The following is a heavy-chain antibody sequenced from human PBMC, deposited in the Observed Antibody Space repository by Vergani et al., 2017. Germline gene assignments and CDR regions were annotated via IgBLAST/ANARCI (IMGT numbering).Heavy chain of an antibody. V-gene: IGHV1-46*01. CDR3: ARGEYGILTGYRY. CDR1: GYTFSNYY. J-gene: IGHJ4*02. D-gene: IGHD3-9*01. CDR2: INPSGGHT. Sequence: QVQVVQSGAEVKKSGASVKVSCKTSGYTFSNYYMHWLRQAPGQGLEWMGIINPSGGHTNYAQKFQGRVTITKETSTSTVYMELSSLRSEDTAIYYCARGEYGILTGYRYRGQGTLVTVS.